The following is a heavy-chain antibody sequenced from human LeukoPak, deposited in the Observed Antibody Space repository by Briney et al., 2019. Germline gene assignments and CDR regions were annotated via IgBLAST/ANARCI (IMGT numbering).Heavy chain of an antibody. D-gene: IGHD2-8*01. CDR2: ISAYNGNT. V-gene: IGHV1-18*01. CDR1: GYTFTSYG. CDR3: ARDLEEYCTNCVCYYFDY. J-gene: IGHJ4*02. Sequence: GASVKVSCKASGYTFTSYGIRWVRQAPGQGLEWMGWISAYNGNTNYAQKLQGRVTMSTDTSTSTAYMELRSLRSDDTAVYYCARDLEEYCTNCVCYYFDYWGQGTLVTVSS.